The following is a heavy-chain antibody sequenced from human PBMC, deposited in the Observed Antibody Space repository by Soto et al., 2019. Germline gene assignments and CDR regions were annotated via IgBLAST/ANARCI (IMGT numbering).Heavy chain of an antibody. D-gene: IGHD5-18*01. J-gene: IGHJ4*02. CDR2: INSSGSTI. CDR1: GFTFSSYE. V-gene: IGHV3-48*03. Sequence: GGSLRLSCAASGFTFSSYEMNWVRQAPGKGLEWVSYINSSGSTIYYADSVKGRFTISRDNAKNSLYLQMNSLRAEDTAVYYCARVDTAMVDYWGQGTLVTVSS. CDR3: ARVDTAMVDY.